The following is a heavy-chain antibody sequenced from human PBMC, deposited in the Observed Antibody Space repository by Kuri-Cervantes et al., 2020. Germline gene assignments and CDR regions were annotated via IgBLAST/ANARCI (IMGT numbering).Heavy chain of an antibody. V-gene: IGHV4/OR15-8*01. Sequence: ESLKISCAASGFTFSNAWMNWVRQPPGKGLEWIGEIYHSGSTNYNPSLKSRVTISVDKSKNQFSLKLSSVTAADTAVYYCASESIAVAGTALWRWGQGTLVTVSS. CDR1: GFTFSNAW. J-gene: IGHJ4*02. CDR3: ASESIAVAGTALWR. CDR2: IYHSGST. D-gene: IGHD6-19*01.